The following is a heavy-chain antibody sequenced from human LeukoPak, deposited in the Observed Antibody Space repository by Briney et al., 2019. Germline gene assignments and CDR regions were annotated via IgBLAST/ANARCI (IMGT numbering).Heavy chain of an antibody. J-gene: IGHJ4*02. V-gene: IGHV3-33*08. CDR1: GFTFSDYY. CDR2: IWYDGSNK. Sequence: PGGSLRLSCAASGFTFSDYYMSWIRQAPGKGLEWVALIWYDGSNKYYADSVKGRFTISRDNSKNTLYLQMNSLRAEDTAVYYCARLRGSYFDSWGQGTLVTVSS. D-gene: IGHD1-26*01. CDR3: ARLRGSYFDS.